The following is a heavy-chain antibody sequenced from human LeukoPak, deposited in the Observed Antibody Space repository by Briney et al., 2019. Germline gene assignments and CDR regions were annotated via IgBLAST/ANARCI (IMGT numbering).Heavy chain of an antibody. D-gene: IGHD2-2*01. CDR3: ARDPDCTTTSCYDY. CDR1: GFTFSTNW. Sequence: GGSLRLSCTASGFTFSTNWMAWVRQAPGKGLEWVANIKEDGSETYYVDSVKGRFTISRDNAKNSVYLQMSSLRAEDTAVYYCARDPDCTTTSCYDYWGQGTLVTVSS. V-gene: IGHV3-7*03. J-gene: IGHJ4*02. CDR2: IKEDGSET.